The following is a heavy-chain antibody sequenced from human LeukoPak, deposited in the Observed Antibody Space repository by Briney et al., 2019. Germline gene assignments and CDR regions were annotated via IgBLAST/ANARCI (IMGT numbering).Heavy chain of an antibody. CDR1: GGSVSSDVFF. D-gene: IGHD3-22*01. Sequence: SETLPLTCIVSGGSVSSDVFFWGWIRQPPGKGLEWIGIIYYSGSAFYNPSLKSRVTMSIDTSKNHFSLKLSSVTAADTAIYYCARAKYSSGGNWFDPWGLGTLVTVSS. V-gene: IGHV4-39*07. CDR3: ARAKYSSGGNWFDP. CDR2: IYYSGSA. J-gene: IGHJ5*02.